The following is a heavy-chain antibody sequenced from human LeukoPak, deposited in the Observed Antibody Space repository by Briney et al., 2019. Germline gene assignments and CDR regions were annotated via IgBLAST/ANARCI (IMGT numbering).Heavy chain of an antibody. CDR3: ARGGVVTAMGY. CDR1: GFTFSSYE. V-gene: IGHV3-48*03. J-gene: IGHJ4*02. D-gene: IGHD2-21*02. CDR2: ISSSGSTI. Sequence: GGSLRLSCAASGFTFSSYEMNWVRQAPGKGLEWVSYISSSGSTIYYADSVKGRFTISRDNAKNSLYLQMNSLRAEDTAVYYCARGGVVTAMGYWGQGTLVTVSS.